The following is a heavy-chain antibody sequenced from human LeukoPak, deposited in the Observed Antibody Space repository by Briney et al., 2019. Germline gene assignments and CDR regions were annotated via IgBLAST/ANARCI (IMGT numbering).Heavy chain of an antibody. CDR3: ARIRGGWYFDY. D-gene: IGHD6-19*01. CDR1: GFTFSSHA. J-gene: IGHJ4*02. CDR2: ISSNGGNT. V-gene: IGHV3-64*01. Sequence: PGRSLRLSCAASGFTFSSHAMHWVRQAPGKGLEYVSSISSNGGNTDYANSVKGRFTISRDNSKNTLYLQMGSLRPEDMAVYYCARIRGGWYFDYWGQGTLVTVSS.